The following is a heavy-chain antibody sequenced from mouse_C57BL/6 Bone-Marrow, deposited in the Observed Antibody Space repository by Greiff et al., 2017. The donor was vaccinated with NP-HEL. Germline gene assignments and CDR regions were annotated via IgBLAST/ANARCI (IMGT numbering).Heavy chain of an antibody. CDR3: AREEVRLWFAY. V-gene: IGHV1-72*01. Sequence: VQLLQPGAGLVKPGASLKLSCEASGYTFTSYWMHWVRQTPGRGLEWIARIDRNSGGTKYNEKFKSKTTLTEDKPSRTAYMQLSSLTSEDSAVYYCAREEVRLWFAYWGQGTLVTVSA. J-gene: IGHJ3*01. CDR2: IDRNSGGT. CDR1: GYTFTSYW. D-gene: IGHD2-14*01.